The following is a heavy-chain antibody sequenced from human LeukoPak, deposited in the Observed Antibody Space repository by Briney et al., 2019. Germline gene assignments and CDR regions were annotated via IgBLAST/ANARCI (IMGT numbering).Heavy chain of an antibody. CDR2: ISGSGDNP. D-gene: IGHD6-13*01. V-gene: IGHV3-23*01. J-gene: IGHJ4*02. CDR1: GFTFSYYA. Sequence: GGSLRLSCAASGFTFSYYAMSWVRQAPGKGLEWVSVISGSGDNPSYADSVKGRFTISRDNSKNTLYLQMNSLRAEDTAVYYCARGRSGSLLAAAGSWGQGTLVTVSS. CDR3: ARGRSGSLLAAAGS.